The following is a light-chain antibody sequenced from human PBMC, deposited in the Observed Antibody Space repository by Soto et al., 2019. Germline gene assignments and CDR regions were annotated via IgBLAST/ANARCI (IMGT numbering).Light chain of an antibody. J-gene: IGLJ2*01. V-gene: IGLV2-14*01. CDR2: EVS. CDR3: SSYTSSSTLDVV. Sequence: QSVLTQPASVSGSPGQSITISCTGTSSDVGGYNYVSWYQQYPGKAPKLMIYEVSNRPSGVSNRFSGSKSGNTASLTISGLQAEDEADYYCSSYTSSSTLDVVFGGGTQLTVL. CDR1: SSDVGGYNY.